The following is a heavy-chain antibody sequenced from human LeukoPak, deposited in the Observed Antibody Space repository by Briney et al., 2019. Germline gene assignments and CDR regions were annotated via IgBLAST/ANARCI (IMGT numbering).Heavy chain of an antibody. D-gene: IGHD5-12*01. CDR2: ISGSGGST. CDR1: GFTFSSYA. V-gene: IGHV3-23*01. Sequence: GGSLRLSCAASGFTFSSYAMSWVRQAPGKGLEWVSAISGSGGSTYYADSVKGRFTISRDNSKNTLYLQMNSLRAEDTAVYYCAREKNDIVLTSYYFDYWGQGTLVTVSS. CDR3: AREKNDIVLTSYYFDY. J-gene: IGHJ4*02.